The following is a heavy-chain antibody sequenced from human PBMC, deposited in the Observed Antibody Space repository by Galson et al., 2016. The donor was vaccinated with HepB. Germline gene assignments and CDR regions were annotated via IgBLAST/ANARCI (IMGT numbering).Heavy chain of an antibody. CDR3: ARDIALVRGALDV. CDR1: GFTFSNFG. D-gene: IGHD3-10*01. CDR2: IWYDGTNE. Sequence: LRLSCAASGFTFSNFGMHWVRQAPGKGLVWVAVIWYDGTNEYYADSVKGRFTISRDNSKNTLYLQMNSLRAEDTAVYYCARDIALVRGALDVWGQGTVVTVSS. J-gene: IGHJ3*01. V-gene: IGHV3-33*01.